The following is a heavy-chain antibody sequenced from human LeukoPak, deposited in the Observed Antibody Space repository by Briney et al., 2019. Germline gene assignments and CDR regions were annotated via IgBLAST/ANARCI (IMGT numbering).Heavy chain of an antibody. J-gene: IGHJ4*02. CDR2: IQAKAYGGAT. CDR3: TRAPHPRYSSSGCYLDY. V-gene: IGHV3-49*04. CDR1: GFTFGDYA. D-gene: IGHD2-2*01. Sequence: LTGRSLRLSCSTSGFTFGDYAMSWVRQAPGKGLEWVGFIQAKAYGGATKYAASVNGRFSISRDDSQSIANLQMNDLKTEDTAVYYCTRAPHPRYSSSGCYLDYWGQGTLVTVSS.